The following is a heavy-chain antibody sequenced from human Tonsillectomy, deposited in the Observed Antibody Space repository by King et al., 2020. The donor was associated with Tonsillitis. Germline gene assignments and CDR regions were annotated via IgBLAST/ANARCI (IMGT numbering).Heavy chain of an antibody. Sequence: VQLVESGGGLIQPGGSLRLSCAASGFTVSSNDMSWVRQAPGKGLEWVSVIYSGGSTYYADSVKGRFTISRDNSKNTLYLQMNSLSAEDTAVYYCARARRVCSSTSCYWYYFDYWGQGTLVTVSS. V-gene: IGHV3-53*01. CDR2: IYSGGST. J-gene: IGHJ4*02. CDR1: GFTVSSND. CDR3: ARARRVCSSTSCYWYYFDY. D-gene: IGHD2-2*01.